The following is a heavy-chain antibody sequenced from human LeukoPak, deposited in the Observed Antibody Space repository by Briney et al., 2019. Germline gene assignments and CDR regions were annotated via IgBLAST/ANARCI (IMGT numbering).Heavy chain of an antibody. Sequence: TSETLSLTCSVSGGSMTNLYWTWIRQPPGKGLEWIGDIYDSGSTRYNTSLESRVTISLDTSKNQFSLRLTSVTAADTAVYYCARGTPHYYGSGSYYIRRFDPWGQGTLVTVSS. CDR2: IYDSGST. CDR3: ARGTPHYYGSGSYYIRRFDP. J-gene: IGHJ5*02. V-gene: IGHV4-59*12. CDR1: GGSMTNLY. D-gene: IGHD3-10*01.